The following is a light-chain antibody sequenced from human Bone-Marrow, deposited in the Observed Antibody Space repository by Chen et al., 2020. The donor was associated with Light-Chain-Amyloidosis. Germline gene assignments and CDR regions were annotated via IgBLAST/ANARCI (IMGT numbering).Light chain of an antibody. CDR1: NIGATR. CDR3: QVWDRGSDRPM. CDR2: DDS. J-gene: IGLJ3*02. Sequence: SYVLTQPSSVSVAPGQTATIACGGNNIGATRVHWYQQTPGQAPLLVVYDDSDRPSGTPERLSGSNSGTTATLTISRVEAGDEADYYCQVWDRGSDRPMFGGGTKLTVL. V-gene: IGLV3-21*02.